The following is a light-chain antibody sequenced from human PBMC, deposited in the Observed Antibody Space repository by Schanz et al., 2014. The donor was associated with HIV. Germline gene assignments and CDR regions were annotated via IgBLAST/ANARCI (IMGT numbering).Light chain of an antibody. J-gene: IGLJ3*02. V-gene: IGLV2-8*01. CDR1: SNDIGSYNY. CDR3: SSYAATSNVL. CDR2: EVT. Sequence: QSALTQPPSASGSPGQSVTISCIGTSNDIGSYNYVSWYQQHPGKAPKLMIYEVTKRPPGVSSRFSGSKSGNTASLTVSGLQADDEADYYCSSYAATSNVLFGGGTKLT.